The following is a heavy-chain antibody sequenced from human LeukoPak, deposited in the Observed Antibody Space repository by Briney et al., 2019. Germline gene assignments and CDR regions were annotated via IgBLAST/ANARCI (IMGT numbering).Heavy chain of an antibody. V-gene: IGHV3-33*01. CDR3: ARDYWSYYYDSSGYYNY. J-gene: IGHJ4*02. D-gene: IGHD3-22*01. CDR2: IWYDGSNK. Sequence: GGSLRLSCAASGFTFSSYGMHWVRQAPGKGLEWVAVIWYDGSNKYYADSVKGRFTISRDNSKNTLYLQMNSLRAEDTAVYYCARDYWSYYYDSSGYYNYWGQGILVTASS. CDR1: GFTFSSYG.